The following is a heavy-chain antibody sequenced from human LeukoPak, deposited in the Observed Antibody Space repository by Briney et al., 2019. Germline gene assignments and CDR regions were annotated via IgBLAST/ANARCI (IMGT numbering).Heavy chain of an antibody. CDR1: GFTFDDYG. J-gene: IGHJ4*02. D-gene: IGHD2-2*01. V-gene: IGHV3-9*01. CDR3: VKARRGTTTSCFDY. CDR2: LSWNSGSI. Sequence: GGSLRLSCAASGFTFDDYGMHWVRLIPGKGLEWVSGLSWNSGSIGYADSVKGRFTISRDNAKNSLYLQMDSLRIEDTALYYCVKARRGTTTSCFDYWGQGALVTVSS.